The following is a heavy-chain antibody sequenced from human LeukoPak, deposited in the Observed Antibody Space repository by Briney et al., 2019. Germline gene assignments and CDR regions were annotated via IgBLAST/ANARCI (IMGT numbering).Heavy chain of an antibody. CDR1: GYTFSAYY. CDR3: ATHLGGSGYAADY. D-gene: IGHD3-22*01. J-gene: IGHJ4*02. V-gene: IGHV1-2*06. CDR2: INPNSGGT. Sequence: ASVKVSCKACGYTFSAYYMHWVRQAPGQGLDWMGRINPNSGGTNYAHKFQGRVTMTRDTSISTGYMELSRLRSDDTAVYYCATHLGGSGYAADYWGQGTLVTVPS.